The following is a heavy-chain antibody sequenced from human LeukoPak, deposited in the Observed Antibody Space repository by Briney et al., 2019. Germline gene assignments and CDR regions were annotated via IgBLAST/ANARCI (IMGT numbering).Heavy chain of an antibody. J-gene: IGHJ4*02. V-gene: IGHV2-5*02. CDR3: AHGGYCSSTSCYHPLGFDY. D-gene: IGHD2-2*01. CDR1: GFSLSTSGVG. Sequence: SGPTLVKPTQTLTLTCTFSGFSLSTSGVGVGWIRQPPGKALEWLALIYWDDDKRYSPSLKSRLTITKDTSKNQVVLTMTDMDPVDTATYYCAHGGYCSSTSCYHPLGFDYWGQGTLVTVSS. CDR2: IYWDDDK.